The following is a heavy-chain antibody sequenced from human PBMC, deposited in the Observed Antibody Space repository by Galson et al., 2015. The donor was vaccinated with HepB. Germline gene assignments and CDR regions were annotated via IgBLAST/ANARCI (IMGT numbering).Heavy chain of an antibody. Sequence: SLRLSCAASGVTFSGYGMHWVRQAPGKGLEWVTVISYDGSNKYYADSVKGRFTISRDNSKNTLYLQMNSLRAEDTAVYYCAKDQEEIVVVPAAIDYYYGMDVWGQGTTVTVSS. D-gene: IGHD2-2*02. CDR2: ISYDGSNK. CDR3: AKDQEEIVVVPAAIDYYYGMDV. V-gene: IGHV3-30*18. J-gene: IGHJ6*02. CDR1: GVTFSGYG.